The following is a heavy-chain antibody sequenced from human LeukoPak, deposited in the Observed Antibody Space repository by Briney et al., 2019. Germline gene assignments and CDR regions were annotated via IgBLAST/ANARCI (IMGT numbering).Heavy chain of an antibody. Sequence: VASVKVSCKASGHIFTACYMFWVRQAPGQGLEWMGWINPNSGGTNLAPNFQGRVTLTSDTSISTAYMELSGLTSDDTAVYFCATYYSDTSARDWGQGTLVTVSS. CDR3: ATYYSDTSARD. J-gene: IGHJ4*02. D-gene: IGHD3-10*01. CDR1: GHIFTACY. V-gene: IGHV1-2*02. CDR2: INPNSGGT.